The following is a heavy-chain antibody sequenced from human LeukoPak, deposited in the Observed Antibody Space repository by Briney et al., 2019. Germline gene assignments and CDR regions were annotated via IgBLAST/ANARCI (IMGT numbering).Heavy chain of an antibody. J-gene: IGHJ4*02. D-gene: IGHD3-22*01. Sequence: GGSLRLSCAASGFTFSSYAMSWVRRAPGKGLEWVSAISGSGGNTYYADSVKGRFTISRDNSKNTLYLQMNSLRAEDTAVYYCAKGSGYYDSSGSTLYYFDYWGQGTLVTVSS. CDR3: AKGSGYYDSSGSTLYYFDY. CDR2: ISGSGGNT. V-gene: IGHV3-23*01. CDR1: GFTFSSYA.